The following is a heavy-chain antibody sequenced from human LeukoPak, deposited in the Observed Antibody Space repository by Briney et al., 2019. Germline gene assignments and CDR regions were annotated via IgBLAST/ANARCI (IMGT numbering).Heavy chain of an antibody. CDR2: IYTSGST. J-gene: IGHJ5*02. V-gene: IGHV4-4*08. CDR3: AGLGSNARGPPDP. Sequence: PSETLSLTCTVSGGSISSYYWRWIRQPPGKGLEWIGYIYTSGSTNYNPSIKSQVPISVDTSKNQFHLKLSSVTAADTAVYYCAGLGSNARGPPDPWGQGTLVTVSS. CDR1: GGSISSYY. D-gene: IGHD4-11*01.